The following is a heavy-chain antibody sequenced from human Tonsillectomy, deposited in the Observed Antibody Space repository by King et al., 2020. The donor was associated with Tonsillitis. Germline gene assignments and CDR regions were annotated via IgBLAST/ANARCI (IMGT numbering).Heavy chain of an antibody. J-gene: IGHJ4*02. D-gene: IGHD3/OR15-3a*01. CDR3: AKTAGYYTENYFDY. CDR1: GFTLSSYA. CDR2: MSGGGGGT. Sequence: VQLVESGGGLVQPGGSLRLSCAASGFTLSSYAMSWVRQAPGKGLEWVSGMSGGGGGTYYADSVKGRVIMSRDNSKNTMYLQMNSLRAEDTAVYYCAKTAGYYTENYFDYWGQGTLVTVSS. V-gene: IGHV3-23*04.